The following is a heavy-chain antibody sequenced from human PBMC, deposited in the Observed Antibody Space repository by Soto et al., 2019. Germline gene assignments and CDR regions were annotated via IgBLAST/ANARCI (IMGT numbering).Heavy chain of an antibody. CDR2: IYYSGST. Sequence: SETLSLTCTVSGGSISSGDYYWSWIRQPPGKGLEWIGYIYYSGSTYYNPSLKSRVTISLETSRSQFSLRLSSVSAADMAVYYWAGPRSSGYAGAFDYWGQGILGTGSS. CDR1: GGSISSGDYY. CDR3: AGPRSSGYAGAFDY. V-gene: IGHV4-30-4*01. J-gene: IGHJ4*02. D-gene: IGHD3-22*01.